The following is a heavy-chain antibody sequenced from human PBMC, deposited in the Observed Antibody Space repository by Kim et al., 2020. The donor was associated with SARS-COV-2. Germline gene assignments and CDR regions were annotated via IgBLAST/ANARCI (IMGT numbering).Heavy chain of an antibody. V-gene: IGHV1-69*04. Sequence: AQKFQGRVTITAAKSTSTAYMELSSLSSEDTAVYYCARADYGDHNDAFDIWGQGTMVTVSS. CDR3: ARADYGDHNDAFDI. J-gene: IGHJ3*02. D-gene: IGHD4-17*01.